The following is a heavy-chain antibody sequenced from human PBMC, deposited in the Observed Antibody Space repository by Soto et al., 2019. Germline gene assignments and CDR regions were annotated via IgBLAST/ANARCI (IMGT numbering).Heavy chain of an antibody. D-gene: IGHD3-10*01. J-gene: IGHJ3*02. CDR1: GGSFSGYY. CDR2: IYYSGST. V-gene: IGHV4-34*09. CDR3: ARLWFGEIYAFDI. Sequence: PSETLSLTCAVYGGSFSGYYWSWIRQPPGKGLEWIGYIYYSGSTYYNPSLKSRVTISVDTSKNQFSLKLSSVTAADTAVYYCARLWFGEIYAFDIWGQGTMVTVSS.